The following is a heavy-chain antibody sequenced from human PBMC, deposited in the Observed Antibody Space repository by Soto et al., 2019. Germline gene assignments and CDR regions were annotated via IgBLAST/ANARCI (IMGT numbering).Heavy chain of an antibody. D-gene: IGHD1-1*01. CDR1: GYTFTDTF. CDR2: INPNLGNT. CDR3: ARTLPTTVLGFDY. Sequence: QVQLVQSGAEMQRPGASVKVSCKASGYTFTDTFIHWVRQAPGQRPEWLGWINPNLGNTHYSRKFQGRVTLTRDTSVTTVYMELAGLESDDSAFYFCARTLPTTVLGFDYWGQGTLVTVSS. J-gene: IGHJ4*02. V-gene: IGHV1-2*02.